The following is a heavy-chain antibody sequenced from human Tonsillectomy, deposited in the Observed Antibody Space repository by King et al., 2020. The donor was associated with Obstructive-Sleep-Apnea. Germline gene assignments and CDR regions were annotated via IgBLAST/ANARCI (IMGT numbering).Heavy chain of an antibody. CDR1: ADSISNYY. Sequence: QMQLQESGPGLVKPSEILSLTCTVSADSISNYYWSWIRQSPGKGLEWIGYMYYSGNTNYNPSLKSRVTISIDTSKIQFSLRLSSVTAADTAVYYCARHRGVEDYGGYGDYFDYWGQGTLVTVSS. CDR3: ARHRGVEDYGGYGDYFDY. D-gene: IGHD5-12*01. CDR2: MYYSGNT. J-gene: IGHJ4*02. V-gene: IGHV4-59*08.